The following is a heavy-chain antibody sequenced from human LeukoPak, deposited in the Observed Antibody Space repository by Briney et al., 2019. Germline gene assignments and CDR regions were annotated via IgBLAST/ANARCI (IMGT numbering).Heavy chain of an antibody. Sequence: GGSLRLSCAASGFTFSSYGMHWVRQAPGKGLEWVAVISYDGSNKYHADSVKGRFTISRDNSKNTLYLQMNSLRAEDTAVYYCAKDPRRNYCGSGSYYGWFDPWGQGTLVTVSS. CDR3: AKDPRRNYCGSGSYYGWFDP. V-gene: IGHV3-30*18. D-gene: IGHD3-10*01. CDR2: ISYDGSNK. J-gene: IGHJ5*02. CDR1: GFTFSSYG.